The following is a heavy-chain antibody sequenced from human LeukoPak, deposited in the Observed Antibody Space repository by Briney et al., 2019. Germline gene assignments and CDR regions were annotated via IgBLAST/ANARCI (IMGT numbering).Heavy chain of an antibody. Sequence: GGSLRPSCAASGFTFSGYWMSWVRQTPEKGLEWVANIKQDGYEKYYVDSVKGRFTISRDNAKNSLYLQMNSLRADDTAIYYCARDKIVGPTTLDYWGQGTLVTVSS. V-gene: IGHV3-7*01. J-gene: IGHJ4*02. CDR2: IKQDGYEK. CDR3: ARDKIVGPTTLDY. D-gene: IGHD1-26*01. CDR1: GFTFSGYW.